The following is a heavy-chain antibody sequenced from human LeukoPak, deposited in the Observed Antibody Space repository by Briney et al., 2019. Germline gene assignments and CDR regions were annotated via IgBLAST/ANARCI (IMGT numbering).Heavy chain of an antibody. CDR1: GGSISSYY. CDR2: ISYSGST. D-gene: IGHD6-19*01. V-gene: IGHV4-59*01. CDR3: ARVGGSGWYPFNY. Sequence: SETLSLTCTVSGGSISSYYWSWIRQPPGKGVEWIGYISYSGSTNYNPSLKSRVTISLDTSKNQLSLKLSSVTAADTAVYYCARVGGSGWYPFNYWGQGTLVTVSS. J-gene: IGHJ4*02.